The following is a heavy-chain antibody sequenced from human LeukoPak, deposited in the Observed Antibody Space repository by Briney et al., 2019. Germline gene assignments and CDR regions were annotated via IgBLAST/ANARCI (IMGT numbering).Heavy chain of an antibody. CDR1: GYTFTSYG. CDR3: ARVAVAGITVGEYYFDY. J-gene: IGHJ4*02. D-gene: IGHD6-19*01. CDR2: INAGNGNT. V-gene: IGHV1-3*03. Sequence: ASVKVSCKASGYTFTSYGISWVRQAPGQRLEWMGWINAGNGNTKYSQEFQGRVTITRDTSASTAYMELSSLRSEDMAVYYCARVAVAGITVGEYYFDYWGQGTLVTVSS.